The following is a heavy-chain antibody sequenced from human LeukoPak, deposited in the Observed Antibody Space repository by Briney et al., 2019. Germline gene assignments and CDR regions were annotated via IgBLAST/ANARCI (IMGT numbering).Heavy chain of an antibody. CDR1: GFTFDSYA. Sequence: GGSLRLSCAASGFTFDSYAMSWVRQAPGKGLEWVSTISGYGADTFYAESVKGRFTISRDNAKNSLYLQMNSLRAEDTAVYYCARGAFMVRGFSYYFDYWGQGTLVTVSS. J-gene: IGHJ4*02. D-gene: IGHD3-10*01. CDR2: ISGYGADT. CDR3: ARGAFMVRGFSYYFDY. V-gene: IGHV3-23*01.